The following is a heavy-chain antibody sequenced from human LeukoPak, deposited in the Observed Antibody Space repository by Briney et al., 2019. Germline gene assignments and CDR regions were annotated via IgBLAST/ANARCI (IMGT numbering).Heavy chain of an antibody. V-gene: IGHV4-59*11. Sequence: SETLSLTCTLSGRSISSHYWSWIRQPPGKGLEWMGYIYYSGSTNYNPSLKSRVTISVDTSMIQFSLKLSSVTAADTAVYYCAGEIFYYDSSGYQGYFDYWGQGTLVTVSS. CDR1: GRSISSHY. D-gene: IGHD3-22*01. CDR3: AGEIFYYDSSGYQGYFDY. CDR2: IYYSGST. J-gene: IGHJ4*02.